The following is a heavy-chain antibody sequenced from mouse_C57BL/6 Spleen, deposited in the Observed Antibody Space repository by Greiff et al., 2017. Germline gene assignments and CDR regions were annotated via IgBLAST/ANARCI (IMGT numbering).Heavy chain of an antibody. V-gene: IGHV1-64*01. CDR2: IHPNSGST. Sequence: VQLQQPGAELVKPGASVKLSCKASGYTFTSYWMHWVKQRPGQGLEWIGMIHPNSGSTNYNEKFKSKATLTVDKSSSTAYMQLSSLTSEDSAVYYCARRGGNCYWYFGGRGTGATVTAAS. J-gene: IGHJ1*03. CDR1: GYTFTSYW. D-gene: IGHD2-1*01. CDR3: ARRGGNCYWYFGG.